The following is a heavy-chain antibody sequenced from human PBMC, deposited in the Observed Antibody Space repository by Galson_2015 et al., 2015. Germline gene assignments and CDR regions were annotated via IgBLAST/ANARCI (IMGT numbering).Heavy chain of an antibody. CDR2: ISRNSGSI. Sequence: SLRLSCAASGFTFDDYAMHWVRHAPGKGLEWVSGISRNSGSIGYADSVKGRFTISRDNAKNSLYLQMNSLRAEDTALYYCAKGGWGYYDSSGYSSAYFQHWGQGTLVTVSS. V-gene: IGHV3-9*01. J-gene: IGHJ1*01. CDR3: AKGGWGYYDSSGYSSAYFQH. D-gene: IGHD3-22*01. CDR1: GFTFDDYA.